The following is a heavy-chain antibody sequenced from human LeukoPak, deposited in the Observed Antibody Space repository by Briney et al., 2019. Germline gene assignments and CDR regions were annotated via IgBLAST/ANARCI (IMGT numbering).Heavy chain of an antibody. CDR2: ISGDGGST. V-gene: IGHV3-43*02. Sequence: GGSLRLSCAASGFTFGDYAMHWVRQDPGKGLEWVSLISGDGGSTYYADSVKGRFTISRDNSKNSLYLQMNSLRTEDTALYYCAKDKGYSSSWCFDQWGQGTLVTVSS. CDR3: AKDKGYSSSWCFDQ. J-gene: IGHJ4*02. D-gene: IGHD6-13*01. CDR1: GFTFGDYA.